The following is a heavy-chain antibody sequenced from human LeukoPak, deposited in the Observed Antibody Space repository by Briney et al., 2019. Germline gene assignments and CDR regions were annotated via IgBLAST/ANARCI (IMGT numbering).Heavy chain of an antibody. CDR2: INPSGGST. CDR1: GYTFTGYY. J-gene: IGHJ4*02. Sequence: GASVKVSCKASGYTFTGYYMHWVRQAPGQGLEWMGIINPSGGSTSYAQKFQGRVTMTRDTSTSTVYMELSSLRSEGTAVYYCARDPGTTVVTKYYFDYWGQGTLVTVSS. CDR3: ARDPGTTVVTKYYFDY. V-gene: IGHV1-46*01. D-gene: IGHD4-23*01.